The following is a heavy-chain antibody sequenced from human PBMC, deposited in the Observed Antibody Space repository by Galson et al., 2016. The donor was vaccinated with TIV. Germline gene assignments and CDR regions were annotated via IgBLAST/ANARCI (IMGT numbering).Heavy chain of an antibody. Sequence: SGAEVKKPGESLKISCQGSGYSFTSYWIGWVRQMPGKGLEWMGAIYPGDSETRYSPSFQGQVTISADKSISTAYLQWSSLKASDTARYYCERRPISCSRSWYHLDYWGQGTLVTVSS. V-gene: IGHV5-51*01. CDR3: ERRPISCSRSWYHLDY. D-gene: IGHD6-13*01. J-gene: IGHJ4*02. CDR2: IYPGDSET. CDR1: GYSFTSYW.